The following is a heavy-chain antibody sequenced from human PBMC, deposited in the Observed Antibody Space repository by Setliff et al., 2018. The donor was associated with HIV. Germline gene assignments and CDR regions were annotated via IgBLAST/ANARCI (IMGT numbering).Heavy chain of an antibody. CDR1: GGSISSHY. CDR2: IYYSGST. V-gene: IGHV4-59*11. Sequence: SETLSLTCTVSGGSISSHYWGWIRQPPGTGLEWIGSIYYSGSTHYNPSLKSRVTISVDTSKNQFSLKLSSVTAADPAVYYCARANYYYYYGMDVWGQGTTVTVSS. J-gene: IGHJ6*02. CDR3: ARANYYYYYGMDV.